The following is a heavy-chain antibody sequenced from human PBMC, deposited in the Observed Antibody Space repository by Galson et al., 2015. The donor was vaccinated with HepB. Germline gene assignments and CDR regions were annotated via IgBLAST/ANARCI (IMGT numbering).Heavy chain of an antibody. J-gene: IGHJ3*02. V-gene: IGHV2-70*04. CDR3: ARMKDTAMGDAFDI. D-gene: IGHD5-18*01. CDR1: GFSLSTSGMR. Sequence: PALVKPTQTLTLTCTFSGFSLSTSGMRVSWIRQPPGKALEWLARIDWDDDKFYSTSLKTRLTISKDTSKNQVVLTMTNMDPVDTATYYCARMKDTAMGDAFDIWGQGTMVTVPS. CDR2: IDWDDDK.